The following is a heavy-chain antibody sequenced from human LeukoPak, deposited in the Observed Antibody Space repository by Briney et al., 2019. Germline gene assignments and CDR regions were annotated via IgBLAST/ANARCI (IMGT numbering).Heavy chain of an antibody. CDR3: ARYSWRSGYYRPFDY. D-gene: IGHD3-22*01. CDR1: GGSISSSSYY. J-gene: IGHJ4*02. CDR2: IYYSGST. V-gene: IGHV4-39*01. Sequence: SETLSLTCTVSGGSISSSSYYWGWIRQPPGKGLEWIGSIYYSGSTYYNPSLKSRVTISVDTSKNQFSLKLSSVTAADTAVYYCARYSWRSGYYRPFDYWGQGTLVTVSS.